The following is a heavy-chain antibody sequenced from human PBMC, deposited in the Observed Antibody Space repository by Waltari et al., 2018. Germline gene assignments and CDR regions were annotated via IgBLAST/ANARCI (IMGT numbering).Heavy chain of an antibody. D-gene: IGHD2-2*01. CDR3: ATNREYCSSTSCYGRWFDP. J-gene: IGHJ5*02. CDR1: GGSFNDYY. Sequence: QVQLQQWGAGLLKPSETLSLTCAVYGGSFNDYYWTWIRHPTGKGLEWIGEINHSGSTNYNPSLKSRVTISVDTSKNQFSLKLSSVTAADTAVYYCATNREYCSSTSCYGRWFDPWGQGTLVTVSS. V-gene: IGHV4-34*01. CDR2: INHSGST.